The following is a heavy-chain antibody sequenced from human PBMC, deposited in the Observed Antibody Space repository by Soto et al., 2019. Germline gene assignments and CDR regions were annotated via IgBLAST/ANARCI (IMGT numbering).Heavy chain of an antibody. J-gene: IGHJ4*02. CDR1: GGSISSGGYY. D-gene: IGHD3-22*01. CDR3: ARATYYYDSSGYSDRVLDY. Sequence: SETLSLTCTVSGGSISSGGYYWSWIRQHPGRGLEWIGYIYYSGNTYYNPSLKSRVTISEDTSKNQFSLKLSSVTAADTAVYYCARATYYYDSSGYSDRVLDYWGQGTLVTVSS. V-gene: IGHV4-31*03. CDR2: IYYSGNT.